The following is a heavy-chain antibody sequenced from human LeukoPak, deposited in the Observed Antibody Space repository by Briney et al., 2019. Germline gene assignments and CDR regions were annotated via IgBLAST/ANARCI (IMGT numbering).Heavy chain of an antibody. CDR2: IYTSGST. Sequence: SRTLSLTCTVSGGSISSGSYYWSWIRQPAGKGLEWIGRIYTSGSTNYNPSLKSRVTISVDTSRNQFSLKLSSVTAADTAVYYCASGDTAMGVYWGQGTLVTVSS. CDR3: ASGDTAMGVY. D-gene: IGHD5-18*01. J-gene: IGHJ4*02. CDR1: GGSISSGSYY. V-gene: IGHV4-61*02.